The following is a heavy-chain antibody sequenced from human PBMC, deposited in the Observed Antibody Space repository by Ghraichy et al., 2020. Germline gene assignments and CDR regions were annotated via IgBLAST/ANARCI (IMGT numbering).Heavy chain of an antibody. J-gene: IGHJ3*02. CDR3: ARHQLLLYDVFDI. Sequence: SETLSLTCTVSGDSISRHYWSWIRQPPGKRLEWIGYIHSSGSTDYSPSLQSRVTISVDTSVQNQFSLKLTSVTAADTAIYYCARHQLLLYDVFDIWGQGTVVTVSS. V-gene: IGHV4-59*08. D-gene: IGHD2/OR15-2a*01. CDR1: GDSISRHY. CDR2: IHSSGST.